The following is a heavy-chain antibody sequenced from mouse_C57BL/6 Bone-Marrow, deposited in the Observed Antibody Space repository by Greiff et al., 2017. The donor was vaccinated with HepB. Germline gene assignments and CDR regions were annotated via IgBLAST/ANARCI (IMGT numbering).Heavy chain of an antibody. V-gene: IGHV5-9-1*02. J-gene: IGHJ1*03. CDR3: TRERDYYGGGYFDV. CDR1: GFTFSSYA. CDR2: ISSGGDYI. Sequence: EVMLVESGEGLVKPGGSLKLSCAASGFTFSSYAMSWVRQTPEKRLEWVAYISSGGDYIYYADTVKGRFTISRDNARNTLYLQMSSLKSEDTAMYYCTRERDYYGGGYFDVWGTGTTVTVSS. D-gene: IGHD1-1*01.